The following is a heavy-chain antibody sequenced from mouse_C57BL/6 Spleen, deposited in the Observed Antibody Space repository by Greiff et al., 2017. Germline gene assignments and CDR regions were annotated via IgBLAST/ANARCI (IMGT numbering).Heavy chain of an antibody. CDR2: IDPSDSET. CDR3: ARWTRDGDAMDY. D-gene: IGHD3-3*01. V-gene: IGHV1-52*01. J-gene: IGHJ4*01. Sequence: VKQRPIQGLEWIGNIDPSDSETHYNQKFKDKATLTVDKSSSTAYMQLSSLTSEDSAVYYCARWTRDGDAMDYWGQGTSVTVSS.